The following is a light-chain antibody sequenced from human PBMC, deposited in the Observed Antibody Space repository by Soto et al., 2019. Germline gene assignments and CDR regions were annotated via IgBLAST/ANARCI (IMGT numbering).Light chain of an antibody. J-gene: IGLJ1*01. CDR2: SNT. CDR1: SSNIGAGYD. Sequence: QSVLTQPPSVSGAPGQRVTISCTGSSSNIGAGYDAHWYQHLPGTAPKLLIYSNTNRPSGVPDRFSGSKSGTSASLAITGLQDEDEADYYCQSYDSSLSIYVFGSGTKVTVL. V-gene: IGLV1-40*01. CDR3: QSYDSSLSIYV.